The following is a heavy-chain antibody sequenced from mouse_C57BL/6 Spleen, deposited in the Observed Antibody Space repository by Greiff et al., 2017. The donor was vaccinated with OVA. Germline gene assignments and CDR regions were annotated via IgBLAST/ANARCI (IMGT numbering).Heavy chain of an antibody. J-gene: IGHJ4*01. Sequence: QVQLQQSGAELARPGASVKLSCKASGYTFTSYGISWVKQRTGQGLEWIGEIYPRSGNTYYNEKFKGKATLTADKSSSTAYLELRSLTSEDSAVYFCARRPYYDYDSYARDYWGQGTSVTVSS. CDR3: ARRPYYDYDSYARDY. V-gene: IGHV1-81*01. CDR1: GYTFTSYG. D-gene: IGHD2-4*01. CDR2: IYPRSGNT.